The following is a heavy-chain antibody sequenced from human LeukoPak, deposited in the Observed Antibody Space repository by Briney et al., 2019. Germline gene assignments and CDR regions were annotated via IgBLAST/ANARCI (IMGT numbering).Heavy chain of an antibody. D-gene: IGHD3-22*01. CDR1: GYSISSGYY. CDR2: IYHSGST. J-gene: IGHJ4*02. CDR3: ARSTYRSNLDDYYDSSGDEYYFDY. Sequence: SETLSLTCTVSGYSISSGYYWGWIRQPPGKGLEWIGSIYHSGSTYYNPSLKSRVTISVDASKNQFSLKLSSVTAADTAVYYCARSTYRSNLDDYYDSSGDEYYFDYWGQGTLVTVSS. V-gene: IGHV4-38-2*02.